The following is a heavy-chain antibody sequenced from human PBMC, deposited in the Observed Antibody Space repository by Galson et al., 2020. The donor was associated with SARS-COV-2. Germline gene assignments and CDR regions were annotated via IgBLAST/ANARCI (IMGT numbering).Heavy chain of an antibody. D-gene: IGHD5-18*01. J-gene: IGHJ6*02. CDR1: GYTFTSYA. CDR2: INAGNGNT. CDR3: ASPATYSYGYYFYGMDV. Sequence: ASVKVSCKASGYTFTSYAMHWVRQAPGQRLEWMGWINAGNGNTKYSQKFQGRVTITRDTSASTAYMELSSLRSEDTAVYYCASPATYSYGYYFYGMDVWGQGTTVTVSS. V-gene: IGHV1-3*01.